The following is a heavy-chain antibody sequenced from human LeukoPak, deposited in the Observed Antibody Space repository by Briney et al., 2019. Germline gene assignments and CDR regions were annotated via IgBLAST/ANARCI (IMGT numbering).Heavy chain of an antibody. Sequence: SVKVSCKASGGTFSSYAISWVRQAPGQGLEWMGGIIPIFGTANYAQKFQGRVTITTDESTSTAYMELSSLRSEGTAVYYCARVPPPVYCSSTSCYQSHYYYMDVWGKGTTVTVSS. J-gene: IGHJ6*03. D-gene: IGHD2-2*01. CDR1: GGTFSSYA. CDR3: ARVPPPVYCSSTSCYQSHYYYMDV. V-gene: IGHV1-69*05. CDR2: IIPIFGTA.